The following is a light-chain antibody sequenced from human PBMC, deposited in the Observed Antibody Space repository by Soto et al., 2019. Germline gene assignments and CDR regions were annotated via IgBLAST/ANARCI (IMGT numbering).Light chain of an antibody. Sequence: QSVLTQPASVSGSPGQSITISCTVSSSDIGVFNYVSWYQQTPGNAPKIIIFEVTNRPSGVSNRFSGSKSGNTASLTISGLQAEDEADYYCSSFASTYTLLFGGGTKVTVL. V-gene: IGLV2-14*01. CDR1: SSDIGVFNY. CDR3: SSFASTYTLL. J-gene: IGLJ2*01. CDR2: EVT.